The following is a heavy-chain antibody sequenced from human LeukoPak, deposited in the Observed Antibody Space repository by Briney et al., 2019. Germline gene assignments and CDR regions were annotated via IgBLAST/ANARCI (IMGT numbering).Heavy chain of an antibody. CDR1: GYTFTGYY. D-gene: IGHD6-6*01. CDR3: ARALTLSNIAATRDY. Sequence: ASVKVSCKASGYTFTGYYMHWVRQAPGQGLAWMGCINPNSGGTNYAQKFQGRVTLPRDTSISTAYMELSRLRSDDTAVYYFARALTLSNIAATRDYWGQGTLVTVSS. CDR2: INPNSGGT. J-gene: IGHJ4*02. V-gene: IGHV1-2*02.